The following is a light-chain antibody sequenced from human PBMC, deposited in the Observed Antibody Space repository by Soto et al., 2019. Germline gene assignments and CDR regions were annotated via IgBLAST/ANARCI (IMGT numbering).Light chain of an antibody. J-gene: IGLJ3*02. CDR2: GNN. V-gene: IGLV1-40*01. CDR3: QSYDSSLSAVV. CDR1: ISNIGAGYD. Sequence: QAVVTQPPSVSGAPGQSVTTSCIGSISNIGAGYDVHWYQQLPGKAPKLLISGNNNRPSGVPDRFSGSKSGTSASLAIAGLQAEDEADYYCQSYDSSLSAVVFGGGTKLTVL.